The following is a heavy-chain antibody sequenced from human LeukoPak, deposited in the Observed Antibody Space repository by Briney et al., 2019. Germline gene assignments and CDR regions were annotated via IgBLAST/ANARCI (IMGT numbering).Heavy chain of an antibody. CDR3: AREKRITIFGVVQYYMDV. Sequence: GGSLRLSCAASGFTFDDYGMSWVRQAPGKGLEWVSGINWNGGSTGYADSVKGRFTISRDNAKNSLYLQMNSLRAEDKALYYCAREKRITIFGVVQYYMDVWGKGTTVTVSS. D-gene: IGHD3-3*01. CDR1: GFTFDDYG. J-gene: IGHJ6*03. CDR2: INWNGGST. V-gene: IGHV3-20*04.